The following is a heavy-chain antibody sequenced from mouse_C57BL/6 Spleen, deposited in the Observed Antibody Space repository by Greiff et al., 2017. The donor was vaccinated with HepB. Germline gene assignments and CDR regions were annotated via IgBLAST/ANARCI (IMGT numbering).Heavy chain of an antibody. D-gene: IGHD2-4*01. Sequence: QVQLKQSGAELVRPGTSVKVSCKASGYAFTNYLIEWVKQRPGQGLEWIGVINPGSGGTNYNEKFKGKATLTADKSSSTAYMQLSSLTSEDSAVYFCARSYDYFWAMDYWGQGTSVTVSS. J-gene: IGHJ4*01. CDR1: GYAFTNYL. CDR3: ARSYDYFWAMDY. V-gene: IGHV1-54*01. CDR2: INPGSGGT.